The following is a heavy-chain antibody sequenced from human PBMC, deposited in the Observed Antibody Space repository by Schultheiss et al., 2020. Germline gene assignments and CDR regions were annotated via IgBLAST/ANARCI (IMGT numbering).Heavy chain of an antibody. V-gene: IGHV3-30-3*01. CDR2: ISYDGSNK. CDR1: GFTFSSYA. CDR3: AKGQIGVVPAATFDY. D-gene: IGHD2-2*01. Sequence: GGSLRLSCAASGFTFSSYAMHWVRQAPGKGLEWVAVISYDGSNKYYADSVKGRFTISRDNAKNSLYLQMNSLRAEDTALYYCAKGQIGVVPAATFDYWGQGTLVTVSS. J-gene: IGHJ4*02.